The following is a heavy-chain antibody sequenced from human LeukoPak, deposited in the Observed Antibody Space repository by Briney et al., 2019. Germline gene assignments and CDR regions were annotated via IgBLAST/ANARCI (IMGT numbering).Heavy chain of an antibody. Sequence: PGGSLRLSCAASGFTFSSCAMSWVRQAPGKGLEWVGRIRNKAKSYTTDYAASVKGRFTISRDDSNNSLFLQMNSLKTEDTAVYYCARGSADSSYYYQPDYWGQGTLVTVSS. CDR3: ARGSADSSYYYQPDY. CDR2: IRNKAKSYTT. J-gene: IGHJ4*02. V-gene: IGHV3-72*01. D-gene: IGHD3-22*01. CDR1: GFTFSSCA.